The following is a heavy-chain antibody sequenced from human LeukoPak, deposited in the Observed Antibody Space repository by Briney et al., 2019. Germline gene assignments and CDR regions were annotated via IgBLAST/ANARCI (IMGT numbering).Heavy chain of an antibody. CDR2: INRNGGHI. Sequence: GGSLRLSCTASGFNFGGYAMHWVRQAPGKGLEWVSGINRNGGHIAYADSVKGRFTISRDNAKNSLYLHMNSLNAEDTAFYFCAKDGGAGCSDDWCPPDSWGQGTLVTVSS. CDR1: GFNFGGYA. CDR3: AKDGGAGCSDDWCPPDS. V-gene: IGHV3-9*01. J-gene: IGHJ4*02. D-gene: IGHD3-9*01.